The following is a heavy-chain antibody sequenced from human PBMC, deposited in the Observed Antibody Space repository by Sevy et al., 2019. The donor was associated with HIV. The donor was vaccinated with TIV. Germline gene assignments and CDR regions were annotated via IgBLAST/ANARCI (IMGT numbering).Heavy chain of an antibody. J-gene: IGHJ6*02. Sequence: SETLSLTCAVSGFSISSGYYWGWIRQSPEKGLEWIGNSYHGGSTYYTPSLKSRVTISVDTSKNQFSLRLTSVTAADTAVYYCARASGGDRLDYYGMDVWGQGTTVTVSS. CDR2: SYHGGST. CDR3: ARASGGDRLDYYGMDV. D-gene: IGHD2-21*02. V-gene: IGHV4-38-2*01. CDR1: GFSISSGYY.